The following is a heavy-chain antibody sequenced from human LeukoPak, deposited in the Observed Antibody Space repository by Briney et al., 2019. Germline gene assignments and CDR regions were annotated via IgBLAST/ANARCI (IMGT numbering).Heavy chain of an antibody. Sequence: SQTLSLTCAISGDSVSSNSAAWNWSRQSPSRGLEWLGRTYYRSKWYNDYAVSVKSRITINPDTSKKQFSLQLNSVTPEDTAVYYCARALSPGLVLLDYWGQGTLVTVSS. J-gene: IGHJ4*02. V-gene: IGHV6-1*01. CDR3: ARALSPGLVLLDY. CDR2: TYYRSKWYN. D-gene: IGHD2/OR15-2a*01. CDR1: GDSVSSNSAA.